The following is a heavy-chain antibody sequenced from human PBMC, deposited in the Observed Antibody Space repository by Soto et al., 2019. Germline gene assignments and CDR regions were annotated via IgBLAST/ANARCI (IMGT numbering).Heavy chain of an antibody. CDR2: ISYDGSGK. J-gene: IGHJ6*02. V-gene: IGHV3-30-3*01. Sequence: QVQLVESGGGVVQPGRSLRLSCAASGFTFSRYGMHRVRQAPGKGLEWVAVISYDGSGKYYADSVKGRFTISKDSSKNTLYLQMNSLRAEDTAVYYCARVVPAAMYYYYGMDVWGQGTTVTVSS. D-gene: IGHD2-2*01. CDR3: ARVVPAAMYYYYGMDV. CDR1: GFTFSRYG.